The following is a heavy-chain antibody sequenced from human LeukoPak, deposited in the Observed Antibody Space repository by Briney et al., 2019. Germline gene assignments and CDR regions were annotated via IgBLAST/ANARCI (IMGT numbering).Heavy chain of an antibody. CDR2: IKEDGSEK. V-gene: IGHV3-7*05. CDR1: GFTFSNYW. D-gene: IGHD3-3*01. Sequence: GGSLRLSCAASGFTFSNYWMTWVRQAPGKGLEWVAKIKEDGSEKYYVDSVKGRFTISRDNGKNSLYLQMNSLRAEDTAVYYCARGSWSFDYWGQGTLVTVSS. CDR3: ARGSWSFDY. J-gene: IGHJ4*02.